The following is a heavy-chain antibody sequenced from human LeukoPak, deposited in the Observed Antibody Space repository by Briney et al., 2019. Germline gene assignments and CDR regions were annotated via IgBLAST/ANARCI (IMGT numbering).Heavy chain of an antibody. V-gene: IGHV4-59*12. Sequence: PSETLSLTCTVSGGSISSYYWSWIRQPPGKGLEWIGYIYYSGSTNYNPSLKSRVTISVDTSKNQFSLKLSSVTAAETAVYYCARGRGVPYYYYYMDVWGKGTTVTISS. CDR3: ARGRGVPYYYYYMDV. CDR2: IYYSGST. CDR1: GGSISSYY. D-gene: IGHD3-10*01. J-gene: IGHJ6*03.